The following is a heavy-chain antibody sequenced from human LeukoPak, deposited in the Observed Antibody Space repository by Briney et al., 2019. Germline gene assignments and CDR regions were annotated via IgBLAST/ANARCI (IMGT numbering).Heavy chain of an antibody. J-gene: IGHJ4*02. CDR2: ISGSGGST. Sequence: GGSLRLSCAASGFTFSSYAMSWVRQAPGKGLEWVSAISGSGGSTYYADSVKGRFTISRDNSKNTLYLQMNSLRAEDTAVYYCAASLSYDRRISDYWGQGTLVTVSS. D-gene: IGHD5-18*01. CDR1: GFTFSSYA. V-gene: IGHV3-23*01. CDR3: AASLSYDRRISDY.